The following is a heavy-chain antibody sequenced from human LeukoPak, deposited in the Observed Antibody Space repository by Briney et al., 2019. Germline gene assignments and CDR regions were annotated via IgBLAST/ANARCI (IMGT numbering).Heavy chain of an antibody. D-gene: IGHD5-12*01. CDR3: ARAKWRRGTFNY. CDR2: ISGTAGTI. CDR1: GFTFSSYE. J-gene: IGHJ4*02. Sequence: GGSVRLSCAASGFTFSSYEMNWVRQAPGKGLEWVSYISGTAGTIYYADSVKGRFTISRDNDKNSLYLQMNSLRAEDTALYHCARAKWRRGTFNYWGQGTLVTVSS. V-gene: IGHV3-48*03.